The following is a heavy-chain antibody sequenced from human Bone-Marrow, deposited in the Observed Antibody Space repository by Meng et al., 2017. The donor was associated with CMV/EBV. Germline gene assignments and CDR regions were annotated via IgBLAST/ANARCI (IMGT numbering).Heavy chain of an antibody. CDR3: ANRLY. CDR1: GFTFSSYG. V-gene: IGHV3-30*02. J-gene: IGHJ4*02. D-gene: IGHD6-19*01. Sequence: GESLKISCAASGFTFSSYGMHWVRQAPGKGLEWVAFIRYDGSNKYYADSVKGRFTISRDNSKNTLYLPMNSVRAEDTAVYYCANRLYWGQGTLVTVSS. CDR2: IRYDGSNK.